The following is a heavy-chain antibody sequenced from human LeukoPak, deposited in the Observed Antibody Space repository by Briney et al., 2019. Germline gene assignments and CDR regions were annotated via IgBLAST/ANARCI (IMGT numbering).Heavy chain of an antibody. D-gene: IGHD5-24*01. V-gene: IGHV4-39*07. CDR1: GGSISSSSYD. J-gene: IGHJ4*02. CDR2: SYYSGST. Sequence: PSETLSLTCTVSGGSISSSSYDWGWIRQPPGKGLEWIGSSYYSGSTYYNPSLKSRVTISVDTSKNQFSLKLSSVTAADTAVYYCARVCVERRWLQLGYFDYWGQGTLVTVSS. CDR3: ARVCVERRWLQLGYFDY.